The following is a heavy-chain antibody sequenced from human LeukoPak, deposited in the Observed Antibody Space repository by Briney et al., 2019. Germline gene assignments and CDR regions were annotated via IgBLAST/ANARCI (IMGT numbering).Heavy chain of an antibody. CDR2: ISYDGSNK. J-gene: IGHJ4*02. D-gene: IGHD4-17*01. V-gene: IGHV3-30*18. Sequence: GGSLRLSCAASGFTFSNYGMHWVRQAPGKGLEWVAVISYDGSNKYYADSVKGRFTISRDNSKNTLYLQMNSLRAEDTAVYYCAKDLHGDYVMVPDYWGQGTLVTVSS. CDR1: GFTFSNYG. CDR3: AKDLHGDYVMVPDY.